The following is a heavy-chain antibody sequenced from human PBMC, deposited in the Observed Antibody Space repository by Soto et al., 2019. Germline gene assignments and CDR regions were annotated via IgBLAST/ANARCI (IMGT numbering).Heavy chain of an antibody. D-gene: IGHD4-17*01. Sequence: PSETLSLTCTVSGGCISSYYWSWIRQPPGKGLEWIGYIYYTGTTNYNASLKSRVTISVDTSKNQFSLKLSSVTTADTAVYYCTKLQWADYGGIFDPWGQGTLVTVSS. CDR3: TKLQWADYGGIFDP. V-gene: IGHV4-59*01. J-gene: IGHJ5*02. CDR1: GGCISSYY. CDR2: IYYTGTT.